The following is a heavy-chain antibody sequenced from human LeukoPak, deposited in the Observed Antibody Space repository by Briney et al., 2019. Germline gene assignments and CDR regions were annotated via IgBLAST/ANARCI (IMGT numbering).Heavy chain of an antibody. CDR2: IEGGEIST. Sequence: GGSLRLSCTASGFTFSLYWMHWVRQAPGKGLVWVSRIEGGEISTDYADFVKGRFTISRDNAKNTVYLQMNSLRAEDTAVYYCAKRISTSWNYYYMDVWGKGTTVTVSS. J-gene: IGHJ6*03. CDR3: AKRISTSWNYYYMDV. D-gene: IGHD2-2*01. V-gene: IGHV3-74*01. CDR1: GFTFSLYW.